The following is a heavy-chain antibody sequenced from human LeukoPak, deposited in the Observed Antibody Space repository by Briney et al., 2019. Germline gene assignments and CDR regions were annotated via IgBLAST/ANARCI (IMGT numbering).Heavy chain of an antibody. D-gene: IGHD3-9*01. Sequence: PSETLSLTCAVYGGSFSGYYWSWIRQPPGKGLEWIGEINHSGSTNYNPSLKSRVTISVDTSKNQFSLKLSSVTAADTAVYYCATPKLRYFDRLPNYYYYGMDVWGKGTTVTVSS. CDR2: INHSGST. CDR1: GGSFSGYY. J-gene: IGHJ6*04. CDR3: ATPKLRYFDRLPNYYYYGMDV. V-gene: IGHV4-34*01.